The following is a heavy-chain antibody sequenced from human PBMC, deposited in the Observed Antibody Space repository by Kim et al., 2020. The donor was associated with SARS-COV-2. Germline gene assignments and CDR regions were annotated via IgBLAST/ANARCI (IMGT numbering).Heavy chain of an antibody. CDR2: IYHSGST. Sequence: SETLSLTCAVSGGSISSSNWWSWVRQPPGKGLEWIGEIYHSGSTNYNPSLKSRVTISVDKSKNQFSLKLSSVTAADTAVYYCARGRGDEQEGLAAIIFDYWGQGTLVTVSS. CDR3: ARGRGDEQEGLAAIIFDY. CDR1: GGSISSSNW. D-gene: IGHD6-13*01. V-gene: IGHV4-4*02. J-gene: IGHJ4*02.